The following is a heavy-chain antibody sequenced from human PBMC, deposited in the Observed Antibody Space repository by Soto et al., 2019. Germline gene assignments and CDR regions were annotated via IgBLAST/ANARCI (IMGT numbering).Heavy chain of an antibody. CDR3: ARDRGYDANDYYYNEMDV. V-gene: IGHV3-30*07. CDR2: ISFDGNHK. Sequence: PGGSLRLSCSASGFILGDYALHWVRQAPGKGLEWLAVISFDGNHKYYSDSVQGRFTVSRDNAKNSLYLQMNSLRAEDTAVYYCARDRGYDANDYYYNEMDVGAKGTMVPVSS. J-gene: IGHJ6*04. CDR1: GFILGDYA. D-gene: IGHD2-15*01.